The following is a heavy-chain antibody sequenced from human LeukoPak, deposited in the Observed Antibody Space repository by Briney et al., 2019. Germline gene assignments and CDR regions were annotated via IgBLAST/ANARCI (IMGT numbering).Heavy chain of an antibody. D-gene: IGHD1-26*01. CDR3: ARVTGSIDY. CDR2: MNPISGNT. V-gene: IGHV1-8*01. Sequence: ASVKVSCKASGYTFSSYYINWVRQATGRGLEWMGGMNPISGNTGYAQKFQGRVTMTRDTSISTAYMELSSLSSAVSGVYCCARVTGSIDYWGQGPLVTVSS. CDR1: GYTFSSYY. J-gene: IGHJ4*02.